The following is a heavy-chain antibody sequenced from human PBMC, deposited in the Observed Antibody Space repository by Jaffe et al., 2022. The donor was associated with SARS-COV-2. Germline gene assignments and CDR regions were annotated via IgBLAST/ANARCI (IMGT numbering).Heavy chain of an antibody. CDR1: GFTFSSYA. CDR2: ISSNGGST. V-gene: IGHV3-64D*09. CDR3: VKDQARGLRFFFSRGMDV. Sequence: EVQLVESGGGLVQPGGSLRLSCSASGFTFSSYAMHWVRQAPGKGLEYVSAISSNGGSTYYADSVKGRFTISRDNSKNTLYLQMSSLRAEDTAVYYCVKDQARGLRFFFSRGMDVWGQGTTVTVSS. J-gene: IGHJ6*02. D-gene: IGHD3-3*01.